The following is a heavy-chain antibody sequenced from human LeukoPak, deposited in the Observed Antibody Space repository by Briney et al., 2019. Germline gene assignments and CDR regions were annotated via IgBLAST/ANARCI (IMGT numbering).Heavy chain of an antibody. Sequence: SETLSLTCAVSGGSISSGGYSWSWIRQPPGKGLEWIGYIYHSGSTYYNPSLKSRVTISVDRSKNQFSLKLSSVTAADTAVYYCARANAGGLDYWGQGTLVTVSS. CDR2: IYHSGST. CDR1: GGSISSGGYS. CDR3: ARANAGGLDY. V-gene: IGHV4-30-2*01. D-gene: IGHD1-1*01. J-gene: IGHJ4*02.